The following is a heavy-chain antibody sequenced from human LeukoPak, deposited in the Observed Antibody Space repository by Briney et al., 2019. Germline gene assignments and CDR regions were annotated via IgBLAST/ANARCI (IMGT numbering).Heavy chain of an antibody. CDR1: GFTFSSYE. CDR2: ISSSGTTI. J-gene: IGHJ4*02. V-gene: IGHV3-48*03. Sequence: GGSLRLSCAASGFTFSSYEMNWVRQAPGKGLEWVSYISSSGTTIYYADSVKGRFTISRDNAKNSLYLHMNSLRPEDTAVYYCAIGLFEEQQPYWGQGTLVTVSS. CDR3: AIGLFEEQQPY. D-gene: IGHD6-13*01.